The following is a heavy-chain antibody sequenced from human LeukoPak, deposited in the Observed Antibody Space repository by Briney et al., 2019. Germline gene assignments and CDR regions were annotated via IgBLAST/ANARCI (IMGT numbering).Heavy chain of an antibody. CDR3: ARAADSSGIDY. CDR1: GGSIGSYF. V-gene: IGHV4-59*01. D-gene: IGHD6-19*01. J-gene: IGHJ4*02. Sequence: SETLSLTCTVSGGSIGSYFWTWIRQPPGKGLEWIGYIYYSGSTNYNPSLKTRVTISVDTSKNQFSLKLSSVTAADTAVYYCARAADSSGIDYWGQGTLVTVSS. CDR2: IYYSGST.